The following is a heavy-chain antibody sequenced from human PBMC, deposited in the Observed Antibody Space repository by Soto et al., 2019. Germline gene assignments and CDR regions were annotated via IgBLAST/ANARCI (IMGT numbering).Heavy chain of an antibody. CDR1: GGTFSSYA. V-gene: IGHV1-69*13. CDR2: IIPIFGTA. Sequence: SVKVSCKASGGTFSSYAISWVRQAPGQGLEWMGGIIPIFGTANYAQKFQGRVTITADESTSTAYMELSSLRSEDTAVYYCARDYYDSSGYYAPHREFDPWGHGTLVTVSS. CDR3: ARDYYDSSGYYAPHREFDP. J-gene: IGHJ5*02. D-gene: IGHD3-22*01.